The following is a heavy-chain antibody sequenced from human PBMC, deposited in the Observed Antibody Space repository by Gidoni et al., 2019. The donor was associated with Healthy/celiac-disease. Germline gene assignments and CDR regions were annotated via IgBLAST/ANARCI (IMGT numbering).Heavy chain of an antibody. CDR2: IYYSGST. D-gene: IGHD5-12*01. V-gene: IGHV4-30-4*01. J-gene: IGHJ3*02. CDR3: ARGPHRGYDFHAFDI. CDR1: GCSISSGDYY. Sequence: QVQLQESGPGLVKPSQTLSLTCTVSGCSISSGDYYWSWIRQPPGKGLEWIGYIYYSGSTYYNPSLKSRVTISVDTSKNQFSLKLSSVPAADTAVYYCARGPHRGYDFHAFDIWGQGTMVTVSS.